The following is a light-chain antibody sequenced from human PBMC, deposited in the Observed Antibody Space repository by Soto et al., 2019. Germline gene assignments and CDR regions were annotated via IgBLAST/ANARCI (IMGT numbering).Light chain of an antibody. Sequence: QSALTQPASVSGSPGQSITISCTGTSSDVGSYNLVSWYQQHPGKAPKLMIYEGNKRPSGVSNRFSGSKSANTASLTISGRQTEDEADYSCCSYAGANTFVFGTGTKVTVL. CDR3: CSYAGANTFV. J-gene: IGLJ1*01. V-gene: IGLV2-23*01. CDR2: EGN. CDR1: SSDVGSYNL.